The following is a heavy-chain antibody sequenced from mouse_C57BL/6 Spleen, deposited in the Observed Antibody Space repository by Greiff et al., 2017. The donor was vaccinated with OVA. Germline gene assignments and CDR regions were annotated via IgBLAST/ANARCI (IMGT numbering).Heavy chain of an antibody. V-gene: IGHV1-54*01. D-gene: IGHD2-3*01. J-gene: IGHJ2*01. CDR3: ARSRGIYDGYYGY. CDR2: INPGSGGT. Sequence: VQVVESGAELVRPGTSVKVSCKASGYAFTNYLIEWVKQRPGQGLEWIGVINPGSGGTNYNEKFKGKATLTADKSSSTAYMQLSSLTSEDSAVYFCARSRGIYDGYYGYWGQGTTLTVSS. CDR1: GYAFTNYL.